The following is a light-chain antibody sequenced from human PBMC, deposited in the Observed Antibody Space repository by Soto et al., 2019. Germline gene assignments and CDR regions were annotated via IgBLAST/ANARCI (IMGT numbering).Light chain of an antibody. CDR1: SSDIGSYNR. V-gene: IGLV2-11*01. J-gene: IGLJ2*01. CDR2: DVT. Sequence: QSALTQPRSVSGSPGQSVTISCTGTSSDIGSYNRVSWFQQPPGEAPKLIIYDVTKRPSGVPDRFSGSKSGNTASLTISGLQAEDEADYYCCSHADTYTLVFGGGTQLTVL. CDR3: CSHADTYTLV.